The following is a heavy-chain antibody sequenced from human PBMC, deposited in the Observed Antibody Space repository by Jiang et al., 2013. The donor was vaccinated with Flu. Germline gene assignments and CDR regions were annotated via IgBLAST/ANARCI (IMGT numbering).Heavy chain of an antibody. J-gene: IGHJ4*02. CDR3: AREYSSSSFGPPKYYFDY. CDR2: SITVGAP. CDR1: GGSISSYY. V-gene: IGHV4-59*01. Sequence: GLVKPSETLSLTCTVSGGSISSYYWSWIRQPPGRDWSGLGISITVGAPTTTPSLKSRVTISVDTSKNQFSLKLSSVTAADTAVYYCAREYSSSSFGPPKYYFDYWGQGTLVTVSS. D-gene: IGHD6-6*01.